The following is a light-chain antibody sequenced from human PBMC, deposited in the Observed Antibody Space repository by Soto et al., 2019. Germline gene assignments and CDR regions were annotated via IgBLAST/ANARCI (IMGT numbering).Light chain of an antibody. CDR1: TSDVGRYNY. CDR2: DVS. V-gene: IGLV2-14*01. J-gene: IGLJ1*01. CDR3: NSYTSSSTYV. Sequence: QSVLTQPASVSGSPGQWITISCTGTTSDVGRYNYVSWYQQHPGKAPKLIIYDVSNRPSGVSNRFSGSKSGNTASLTSSGLQAEDEADYYCNSYTSSSTYVLGTGTKLTVL.